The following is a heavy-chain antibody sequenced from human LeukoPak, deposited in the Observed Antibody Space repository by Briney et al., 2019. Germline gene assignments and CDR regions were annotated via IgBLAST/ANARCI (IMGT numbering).Heavy chain of an antibody. CDR2: MSYDGSNK. V-gene: IGHV3-30*03. Sequence: GGSLRLSCAASGFTFSSYGMHWVRQAPGKGLEWVAVMSYDGSNKYYADSVKGRFTISRDNSKNTLYLQMNSLRAEDTAVYYCAATTAEITFGGVSIDYWGQGTLVTVSS. D-gene: IGHD3-16*01. J-gene: IGHJ4*02. CDR3: AATTAEITFGGVSIDY. CDR1: GFTFSSYG.